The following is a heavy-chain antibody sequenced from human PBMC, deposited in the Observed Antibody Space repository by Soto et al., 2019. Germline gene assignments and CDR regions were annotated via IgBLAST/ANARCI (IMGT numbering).Heavy chain of an antibody. CDR1: GGSISSSNW. J-gene: IGHJ4*02. D-gene: IGHD3-16*01. Sequence: SETLSLTCAVSGGSISSSNWWSWVRQPPGKGLEWIGEIDHSGITNYNPSLKSRVTISVDTSKNRFSLILTSVTAADTAVYYCMSRARERGSASITFGGCGPRFGDYWGQGNLVTVSS. CDR3: MSRARERGSASITFGGCGPRFGDY. CDR2: IDHSGIT. V-gene: IGHV4-4*02.